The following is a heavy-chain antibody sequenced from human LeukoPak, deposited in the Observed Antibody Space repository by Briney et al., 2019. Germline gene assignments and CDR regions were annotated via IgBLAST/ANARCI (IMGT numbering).Heavy chain of an antibody. CDR3: AREVRRHYYYGMDA. D-gene: IGHD4-11*01. J-gene: IGHJ6*02. V-gene: IGHV4-39*01. Sequence: SETLSLTCTVSGGSISSSSYYWGWIRQPPGKGLEWIGSIYYSGSTYYNPSLKSRVTISVDTSKNQFSLKLSSVTAADTAVYYCAREVRRHYYYGMDAWGQGTTVTVSS. CDR2: IYYSGST. CDR1: GGSISSSSYY.